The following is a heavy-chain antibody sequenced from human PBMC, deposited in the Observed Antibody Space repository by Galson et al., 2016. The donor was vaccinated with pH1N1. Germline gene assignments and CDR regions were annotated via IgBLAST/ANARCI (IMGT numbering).Heavy chain of an antibody. Sequence: SVKVSCKASGYTFTELSMNWVRQAPGKGLEWMGGFNPETGETMYAQNFQGRIIMTEDIPTETAYMEMTNLRSDDTAVYYCATGYRCTRTNCYRYYYHYMVVWGRGAAITVSS. CDR3: ATGYRCTRTNCYRYYYHYMVV. CDR1: GYTFTELS. D-gene: IGHD2-2*01. V-gene: IGHV1-24*01. CDR2: FNPETGET. J-gene: IGHJ6*03.